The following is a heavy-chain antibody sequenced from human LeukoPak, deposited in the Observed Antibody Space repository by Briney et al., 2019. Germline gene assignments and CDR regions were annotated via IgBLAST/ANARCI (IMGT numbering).Heavy chain of an antibody. CDR3: ARDADYYDSSGLIDY. D-gene: IGHD3-22*01. V-gene: IGHV3-30-3*01. J-gene: IGHJ4*02. CDR2: ISYDGSNK. CDR1: GFTFSSYA. Sequence: QSGGSLRLSCAASGFTFSSYAMPWVRQAPGKGLEWVAVISYDGSNKYYADSVKGRFTISRDNSKNTLYLQMNSLRAEDTAVYYCARDADYYDSSGLIDYWGQGTLVTVSS.